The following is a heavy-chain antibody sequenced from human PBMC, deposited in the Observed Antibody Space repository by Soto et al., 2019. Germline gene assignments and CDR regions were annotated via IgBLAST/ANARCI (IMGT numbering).Heavy chain of an antibody. CDR3: VLLGVIDP. CDR1: GYTFTSYN. CDR2: SNSNSGNS. D-gene: IGHD3-3*01. J-gene: IGHJ5*02. V-gene: IGHV1-8*01. Sequence: VKVSCKASGYTFTSYNINWVRQAPGQGLEWVAGSNSNSGNSDHAQKFQGRLTVTRDTSISTAYMELSSLRSDDTAVYYCVLLGVIDPWGPGPLLTVSS.